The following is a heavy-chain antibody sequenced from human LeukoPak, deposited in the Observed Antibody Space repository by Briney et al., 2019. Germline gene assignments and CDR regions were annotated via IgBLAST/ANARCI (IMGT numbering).Heavy chain of an antibody. CDR1: GFIVNTNY. V-gene: IGHV3-53*01. J-gene: IGHJ4*02. CDR2: IYADGNT. Sequence: GGSLRLSCAASGFIVNTNYMTWVRQAPGRGLEWVSFIYADGNTYYADSVKGRFTISRDISKNAVYLQMNSLRAEDTALYYCARGHMVATRYWGQGTLVTVSS. CDR3: ARGHMVATRY. D-gene: IGHD5-12*01.